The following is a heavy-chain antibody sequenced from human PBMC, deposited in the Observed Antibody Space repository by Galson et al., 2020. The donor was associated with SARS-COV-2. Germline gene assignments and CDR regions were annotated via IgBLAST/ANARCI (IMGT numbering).Heavy chain of an antibody. J-gene: IGHJ6*02. V-gene: IGHV4-59*08. Sequence: ASETLSLDCTVSNGSISSYYWSWIRQPPGKGLEWIGYVYHTGATNSNPSLKSRLTISVDTSRSQFSLRLSSVTAADTAVYFCARHNSNDGYRELDVWGQGTTVTGSS. CDR2: VYHTGAT. CDR1: NGSISSYY. D-gene: IGHD6-19*01. CDR3: ARHNSNDGYRELDV.